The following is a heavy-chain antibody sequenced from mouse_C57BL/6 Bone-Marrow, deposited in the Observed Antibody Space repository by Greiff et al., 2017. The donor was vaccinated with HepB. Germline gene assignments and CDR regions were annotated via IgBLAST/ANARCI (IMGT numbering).Heavy chain of an antibody. V-gene: IGHV5-12*01. Sequence: EVKLMESGGGLVQPGGSLKLSCAASGFTFSDYYMYWVRQTPEKRLEWVAYISNGGGSTYYPDTVKGRFTISRDNAKNTLYLQMSRLKSEDTAMYYCARPAHYCGSGYFDVWGTGTTVTVSS. CDR1: GFTFSDYY. D-gene: IGHD1-1*01. J-gene: IGHJ1*03. CDR2: ISNGGGST. CDR3: ARPAHYCGSGYFDV.